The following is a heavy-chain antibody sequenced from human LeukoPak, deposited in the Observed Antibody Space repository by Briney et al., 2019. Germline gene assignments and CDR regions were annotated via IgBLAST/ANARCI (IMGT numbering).Heavy chain of an antibody. Sequence: SDTLSLTCTVSGGSISSSSYYWGWLRQPPGKGLEWIGSIYYSGSTYYNPSLRSRVTISVDASKNQFSLKLSPVTAADTAVYYCAREREWIQLPAMRTYYYMDVWGKGTTVTVSS. J-gene: IGHJ6*03. CDR1: GGSISSSSYY. CDR3: AREREWIQLPAMRTYYYMDV. V-gene: IGHV4-39*07. CDR2: IYYSGST. D-gene: IGHD5-18*01.